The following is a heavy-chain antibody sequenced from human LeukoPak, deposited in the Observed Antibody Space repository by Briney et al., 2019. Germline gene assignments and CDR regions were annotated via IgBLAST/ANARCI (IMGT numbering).Heavy chain of an antibody. CDR3: ARDWRDSGSYYAPSDY. V-gene: IGHV1-18*01. Sequence: ASVKVSCKASGYTFTSYGISWVRQAPGQGLEWMGWISAYNGNTNYAQKLQGRVTMTTDTSTSTAYMELRSLRSDDTAVYYCARDWRDSGSYYAPSDYWGQGTLVTVSS. J-gene: IGHJ4*02. CDR1: GYTFTSYG. D-gene: IGHD1-26*01. CDR2: ISAYNGNT.